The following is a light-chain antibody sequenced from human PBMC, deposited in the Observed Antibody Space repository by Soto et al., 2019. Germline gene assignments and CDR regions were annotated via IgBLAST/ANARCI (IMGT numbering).Light chain of an antibody. V-gene: IGKV3-15*01. Sequence: IVMTQSPATLSVSPGERATLSCRASQSVSSNLAWYQQKPGQAPRLLIYGASTRATGIPARFSGSGSGTEFTLTISSLQSEDFAVYYCQQYNNWPPMFGQGTKV. CDR1: QSVSSN. J-gene: IGKJ1*01. CDR2: GAS. CDR3: QQYNNWPPM.